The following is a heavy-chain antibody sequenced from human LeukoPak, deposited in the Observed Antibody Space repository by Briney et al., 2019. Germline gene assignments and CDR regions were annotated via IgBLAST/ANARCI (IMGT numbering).Heavy chain of an antibody. CDR1: GYTFTCYY. D-gene: IGHD3-10*01. J-gene: IGHJ4*02. CDR2: INPNSGGT. Sequence: ASVTVSFKCSGYTFTCYYIHWVRQPHRQGREWMGYINPNSGGTNNVHNFQGRVTMTRDTSISTAYMELSRLRSGDTAVYSCASGSLKRISIVRRVTDFDYWGQGTLVTVSS. CDR3: ASGSLKRISIVRRVTDFDY. V-gene: IGHV1-2*02.